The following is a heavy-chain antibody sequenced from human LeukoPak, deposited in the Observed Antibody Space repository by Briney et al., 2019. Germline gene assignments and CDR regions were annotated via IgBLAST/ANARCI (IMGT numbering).Heavy chain of an antibody. J-gene: IGHJ4*02. D-gene: IGHD6-13*01. CDR3: ARHFNEPLGAFDS. CDR1: GGSLSSSNW. V-gene: IGHV4-4*02. Sequence: SGALSLTCAVSGGSLSSSNWWSWVRQPPGKGLGWIGEIYYGGSTNYNPSLKRRGTISVDTSKNQFSLKLSSVTAPDTPVYYPARHFNEPLGAFDSWGQGTLVTVSS. CDR2: IYYGGST.